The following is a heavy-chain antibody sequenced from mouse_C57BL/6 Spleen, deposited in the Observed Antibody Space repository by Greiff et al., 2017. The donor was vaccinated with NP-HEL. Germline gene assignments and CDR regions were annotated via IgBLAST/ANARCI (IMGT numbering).Heavy chain of an antibody. V-gene: IGHV14-2*01. Sequence: EVQLQQSGAELVKPGASVKLSCTASGFNIKDYYMHWVKQRTEQGLEWIGRIDPEDGETKYAPNFQGKATITADTSSNTAYLKLSSLTSEDTAVYYCARWEDYYGSLGYWGQGTTLTVSS. J-gene: IGHJ2*01. CDR2: IDPEDGET. CDR3: ARWEDYYGSLGY. CDR1: GFNIKDYY. D-gene: IGHD1-1*01.